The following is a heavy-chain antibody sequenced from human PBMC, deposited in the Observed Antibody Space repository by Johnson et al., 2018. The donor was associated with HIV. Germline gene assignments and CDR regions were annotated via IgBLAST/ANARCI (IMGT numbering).Heavy chain of an antibody. J-gene: IGHJ3*02. Sequence: VQLVESGGGVVQPGGSLRLSCAASGFTLSSDWMSWVRQAPGKGLEWVAVISYDGSNKYYADSVKGRFTISRDNSKNTLYLQMNSLRAEDTAVYYCASPSGSSRLAFDIWGQGTMVTVSS. CDR2: ISYDGSNK. V-gene: IGHV3-30*03. CDR1: GFTLSSDW. CDR3: ASPSGSSRLAFDI. D-gene: IGHD1-26*01.